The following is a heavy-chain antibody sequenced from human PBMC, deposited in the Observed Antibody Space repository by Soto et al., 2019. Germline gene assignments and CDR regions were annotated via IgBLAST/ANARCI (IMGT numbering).Heavy chain of an antibody. V-gene: IGHV3-9*01. J-gene: IGHJ4*02. D-gene: IGHD6-19*01. Sequence: GGSLRLSCAASGFTFDDYAMHWVRQAPGKGLEWVSGISWNSGSIGYADSVKGRFTISRDNAKNSLYLQMNSLRAEDTALYYCAKDIRAVAGTGTRVDYWGQGTLVTVSS. CDR2: ISWNSGSI. CDR1: GFTFDDYA. CDR3: AKDIRAVAGTGTRVDY.